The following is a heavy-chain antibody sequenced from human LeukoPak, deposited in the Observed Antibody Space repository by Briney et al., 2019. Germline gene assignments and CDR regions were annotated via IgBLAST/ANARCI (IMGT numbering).Heavy chain of an antibody. D-gene: IGHD6-6*01. V-gene: IGHV1-46*01. CDR2: INPSGGST. CDR3: ASAAARWGFDY. CDR1: GYTFTGYY. J-gene: IGHJ4*02. Sequence: ASVKVSCKASGYTFTGYYMHWVRQAPGQGLEWMGIINPSGGSTSYAQKFQGRVTMTRDMSTSTVYMELSSLRSEDTAVYYCASAAARWGFDYWGQGTLVTVSS.